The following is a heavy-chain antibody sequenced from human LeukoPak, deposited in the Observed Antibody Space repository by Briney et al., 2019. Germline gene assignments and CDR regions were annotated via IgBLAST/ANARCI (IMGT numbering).Heavy chain of an antibody. J-gene: IGHJ4*02. CDR1: GDCVSGNSAA. CDR2: TYYRSKWYN. Sequence: SQTLTLTCALSGDCVSGNSAAWNWIRQSPSSGLEWLGRTYYRSKWYNDYAVSVKSLLTITADTSKNQFSLQLNSVTPEDTAVYYCARSISGLGDWGQGTLVTVSS. CDR3: ARSISGLGD. V-gene: IGHV6-1*01. D-gene: IGHD3-16*01.